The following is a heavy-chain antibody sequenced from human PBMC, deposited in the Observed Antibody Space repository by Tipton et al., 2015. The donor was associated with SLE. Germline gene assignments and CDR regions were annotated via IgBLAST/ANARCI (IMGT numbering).Heavy chain of an antibody. CDR3: ARGGALDF. CDR2: MSPDSGNT. J-gene: IGHJ4*02. CDR1: GYTFTRYD. V-gene: IGHV1-8*01. Sequence: QLVQSGAEMKKPGASVRLSCKASGYTFTRYDIHWVRQATGQGLEWMGWMSPDSGNTGYAQKFQGRVTMTRDTSMSTAFMDLSSLTSDDTAVYFCARGGALDFWGQGTPVTVSS.